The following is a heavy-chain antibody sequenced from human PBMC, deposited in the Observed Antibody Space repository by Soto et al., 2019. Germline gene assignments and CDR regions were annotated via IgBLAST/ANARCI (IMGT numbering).Heavy chain of an antibody. CDR2: ISYDVSNK. J-gene: IGHJ4*02. V-gene: IGHV3-30*18. CDR3: AKEWQQLSYFDY. Sequence: GGSLRLSCAASGFTFSSYGMHWVRQAPGKGLEWVAVISYDVSNKYYADSVKGRFTISRDNSKNTLYLQMNSLRAEDTAVYYCAKEWQQLSYFDYWGQGTLVTVSS. D-gene: IGHD6-13*01. CDR1: GFTFSSYG.